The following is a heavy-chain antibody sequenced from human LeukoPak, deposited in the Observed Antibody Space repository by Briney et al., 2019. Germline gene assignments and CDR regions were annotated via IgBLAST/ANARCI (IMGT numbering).Heavy chain of an antibody. Sequence: PSETLSLTCAVYGGSLSGYYWSWIRQPPGKGLEWIGEINHSGSTNYNPSLKSRVTISVDTSKNQFSLNLNSVTAADTAVYYCARVGGYPLSAFDVWGQGTMVTVSS. V-gene: IGHV4-34*01. J-gene: IGHJ3*01. D-gene: IGHD3-22*01. CDR2: INHSGST. CDR3: ARVGGYPLSAFDV. CDR1: GGSLSGYY.